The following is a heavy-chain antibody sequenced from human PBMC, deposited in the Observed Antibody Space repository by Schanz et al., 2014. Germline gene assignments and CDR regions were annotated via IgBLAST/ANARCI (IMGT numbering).Heavy chain of an antibody. CDR1: GGSFSGYY. J-gene: IGHJ4*02. Sequence: QVQLQQWGAGLLKPSETLSLTCAVYGGSFSGYYWSWIRQPPGKGLEWIAEINHGGSTNYNPSLKSRVTISVDTSKNQFSLKLRSVTAADTAVYYCARAARRTRVVPLYFDYWGQRTLVTVSS. CDR2: INHGGST. D-gene: IGHD2-2*01. V-gene: IGHV4-34*01. CDR3: ARAARRTRVVPLYFDY.